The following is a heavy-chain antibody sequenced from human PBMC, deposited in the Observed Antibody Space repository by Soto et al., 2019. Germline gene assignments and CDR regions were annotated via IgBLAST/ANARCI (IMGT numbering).Heavy chain of an antibody. CDR1: GDSVSSNSAA. D-gene: IGHD5-12*01. Sequence: SQTLSLTCAISGDSVSSNSAAWNWIRQSPSRGLEWLGRTYYRSKWYNDYAVPVKSRITTNPDTSKNQFSLQLNSVTPEDTAVYYCAREDKLNRGYNYNYYYGMDVWGQGTTVTV. CDR3: AREDKLNRGYNYNYYYGMDV. J-gene: IGHJ6*02. V-gene: IGHV6-1*01. CDR2: TYYRSKWYN.